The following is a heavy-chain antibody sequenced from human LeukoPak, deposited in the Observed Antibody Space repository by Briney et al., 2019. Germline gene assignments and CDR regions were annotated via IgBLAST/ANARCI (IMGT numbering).Heavy chain of an antibody. D-gene: IGHD4-11*01. V-gene: IGHV4-59*08. CDR3: ARMDYSNYEDDYYFDY. CDR1: GGSISSYY. CDR2: IYYSGST. J-gene: IGHJ4*02. Sequence: SETLSLTCTVSGGSISSYYWSWIRQPPGKGLEWIGYIYYSGSTNYNPSLKSRVTISVDTSKNQFSLKLSSVTAADTAVYYCARMDYSNYEDDYYFDYWGQGTLVTVSS.